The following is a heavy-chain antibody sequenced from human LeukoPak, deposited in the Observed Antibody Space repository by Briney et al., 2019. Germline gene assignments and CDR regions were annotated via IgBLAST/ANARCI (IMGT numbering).Heavy chain of an antibody. J-gene: IGHJ4*02. CDR3: ARDLVNDYGDYFDY. V-gene: IGHV4-4*07. CDR2: IYISGST. Sequence: SETLSLTCTVSGGSMRSYYWSWVRQPAGKGLEWIGRIYISGSTNYNPSLKSRVTMSVDTSKNQFSLKLSSVTAADTAVYYCARDLVNDYGDYFDYWGQGTLVTVSS. D-gene: IGHD4-17*01. CDR1: GGSMRSYY.